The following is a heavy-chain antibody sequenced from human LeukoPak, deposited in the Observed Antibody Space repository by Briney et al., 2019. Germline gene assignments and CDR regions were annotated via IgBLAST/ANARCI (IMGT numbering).Heavy chain of an antibody. CDR2: INPNSGGT. CDR3: ARDQNPAYSGYDYVFDY. D-gene: IGHD5-12*01. V-gene: IGHV1-2*02. Sequence: ASLKVSCKAAGYTFTGYYMHWVRQAPGQGLEWMGWINPNSGGTNYAQKFQGRVTMTRDTSISTAYMELSRLTSDDTAVYYCARDQNPAYSGYDYVFDYWGQGTLVTVSS. J-gene: IGHJ4*02. CDR1: GYTFTGYY.